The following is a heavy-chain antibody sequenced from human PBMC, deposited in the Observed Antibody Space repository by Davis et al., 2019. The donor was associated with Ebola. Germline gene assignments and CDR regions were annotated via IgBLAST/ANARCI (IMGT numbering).Heavy chain of an antibody. CDR1: GYTFTSYG. CDR3: ARGAWGVRSWDYYYGMDV. V-gene: IGHV1-18*01. J-gene: IGHJ6*02. Sequence: ASVKVSCKASGYTFTSYGISWVRQAPGQGLEWMGWISAYNGNTNYAQKLQGRVTMTTDTSTSTAYMELRSLRSDDTAVYYCARGAWGVRSWDYYYGMDVWGQGTTVTVSS. CDR2: ISAYNGNT. D-gene: IGHD3-10*01.